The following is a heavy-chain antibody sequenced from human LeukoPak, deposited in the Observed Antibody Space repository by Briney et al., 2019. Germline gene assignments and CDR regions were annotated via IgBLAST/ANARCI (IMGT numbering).Heavy chain of an antibody. CDR3: ARERGSYGSFDY. CDR1: GYTFTSYG. J-gene: IGHJ4*02. Sequence: ASVKVSCKASGYTFTSYGISWVRQAPGQGLEWMGWINPNSGGTNYAQKFQGRVTMTRDTSISTAYMELSRLRSDDTAVYYCARERGSYGSFDYWGQGTLVTVSS. V-gene: IGHV1-2*02. D-gene: IGHD1-26*01. CDR2: INPNSGGT.